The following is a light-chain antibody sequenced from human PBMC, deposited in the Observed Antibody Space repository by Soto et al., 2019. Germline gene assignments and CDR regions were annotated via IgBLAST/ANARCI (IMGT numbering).Light chain of an antibody. V-gene: IGKV3-11*01. CDR1: QSVSSY. J-gene: IGKJ4*01. Sequence: EIVLTQSPATLSLSPGERATLSCRASQSVSSYLAWYQQKPGQAPRLLIYDASNRATGIPARFSGSGSGTDFTLTISSLEREDFAGYYCQQRSNPLTFGGGTKVEIK. CDR3: QQRSNPLT. CDR2: DAS.